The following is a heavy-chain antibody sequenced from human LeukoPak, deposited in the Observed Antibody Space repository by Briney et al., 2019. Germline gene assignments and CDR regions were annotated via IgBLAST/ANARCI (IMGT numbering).Heavy chain of an antibody. CDR2: ISRNSGSI. CDR3: SKDIGAWGDPDS. Sequence: GGSLRLSCAASGFTFDGYGMHWVRQAPGKGLEWVSGISRNSGSIGYADSVKGRFTISRDSAKNSLYLQMNSLRAEDTALYYCSKDIGAWGDPDSWGQGTLVTVSS. V-gene: IGHV3-9*01. J-gene: IGHJ4*02. CDR1: GFTFDGYG. D-gene: IGHD3-16*01.